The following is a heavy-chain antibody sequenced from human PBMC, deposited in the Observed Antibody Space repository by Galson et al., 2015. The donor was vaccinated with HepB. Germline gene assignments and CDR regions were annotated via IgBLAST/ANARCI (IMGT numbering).Heavy chain of an antibody. Sequence: SVKVSCKASGGTFSSYAISWVRQAPGQGLEWMGGIIPILGIANYAQKFQGRVTITADKSTSTAYMELSSLRSEDTAVYYCASGLTTVVTVDAFDIWGQGTMVTVSS. CDR3: ASGLTTVVTVDAFDI. CDR2: IIPILGIA. J-gene: IGHJ3*02. CDR1: GGTFSSYA. D-gene: IGHD4-23*01. V-gene: IGHV1-69*10.